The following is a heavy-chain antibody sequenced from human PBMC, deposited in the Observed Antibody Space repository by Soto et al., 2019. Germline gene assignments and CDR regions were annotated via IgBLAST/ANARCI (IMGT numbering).Heavy chain of an antibody. CDR2: IHWNDDK. J-gene: IGHJ3*01. CDR1: GFSLSTGGMG. V-gene: IGHV2-5*01. CDR3: AFNARYYSDSKGQNAGAFVL. D-gene: IGHD3-22*01. Sequence: QITLKESGPTLVRPTQTLTLTCTFSGFSLSTGGMGVGWIRQPPGKALEWLASIHWNDDKRYSPSLESRLTITKDTAKNQLVLTMTNMDPVDTATYYLAFNARYYSDSKGQNAGAFVLWGQVTLVTVSS.